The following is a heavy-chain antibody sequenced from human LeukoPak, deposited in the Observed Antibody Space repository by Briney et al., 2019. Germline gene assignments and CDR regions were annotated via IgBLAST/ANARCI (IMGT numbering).Heavy chain of an antibody. CDR2: IHHSGNT. CDR3: ARAAAATNSWYYFDY. CDR1: GDSISSGDHY. D-gene: IGHD2/OR15-2a*01. Sequence: SQTLSLTCAVSGDSISSGDHYWSWIRQPPGKGLEWIGYIHHSGNTHYNPSLRSRAIISVDMSKNRFSLSLNSLTAADSAVYYCARAAAATNSWYYFDYWGRGTQVTVSS. V-gene: IGHV4-30-4*01. J-gene: IGHJ4*02.